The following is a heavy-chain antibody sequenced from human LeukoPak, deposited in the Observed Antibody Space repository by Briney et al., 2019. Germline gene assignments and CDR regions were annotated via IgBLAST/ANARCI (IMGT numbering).Heavy chain of an antibody. V-gene: IGHV1-18*01. CDR1: GYTFTSYG. J-gene: IGHJ5*02. CDR2: ISAYNGNT. CDR3: ARGGVVVVAATPNWFDP. Sequence: ASVKVSFKASGYTFTSYGISWVRQAPGQGLELMGLISAYNGNTNYAQKLQGRVTMTTYTSTSTAYMELRSLRSDDTAVYYCARGGVVVVAATPNWFDPWGQGTLVTVSS. D-gene: IGHD2-15*01.